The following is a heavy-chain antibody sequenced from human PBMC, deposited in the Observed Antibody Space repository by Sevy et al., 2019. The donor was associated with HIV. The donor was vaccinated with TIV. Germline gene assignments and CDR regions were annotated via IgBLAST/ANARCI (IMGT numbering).Heavy chain of an antibody. CDR1: GYTLTKLS. V-gene: IGHV1-24*01. Sequence: ASVKGSCTVSGYTLTKLSMHWVRQAPGKGPEWLGTFDPEDGDPEDGETVYAQKFQDRVIMTDDISTDTAYMELSSLTSEDTTVYYCATTKDYYDSSGYPFDDWGQGTLVTVSS. D-gene: IGHD3-22*01. CDR2: FDPEDGDPEDGET. CDR3: ATTKDYYDSSGYPFDD. J-gene: IGHJ4*02.